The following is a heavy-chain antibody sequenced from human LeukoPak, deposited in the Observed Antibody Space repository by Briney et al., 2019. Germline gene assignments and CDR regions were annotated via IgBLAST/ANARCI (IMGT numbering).Heavy chain of an antibody. D-gene: IGHD3-22*01. CDR1: GGSISSGGYY. Sequence: PSQTLSLTCTVSGGSISSGGYYWSWIRQHPGKGLEWIGYIYYSGSAYYNPSLKSRVTISVDTSKNQFSLKLSSVTAADTAVYYCARSRGYDSSGYYLYYFDYWGQGTLVTVSS. J-gene: IGHJ4*02. V-gene: IGHV4-31*03. CDR2: IYYSGSA. CDR3: ARSRGYDSSGYYLYYFDY.